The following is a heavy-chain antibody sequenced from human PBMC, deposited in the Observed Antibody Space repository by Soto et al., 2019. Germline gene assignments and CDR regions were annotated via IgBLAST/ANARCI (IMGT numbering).Heavy chain of an antibody. J-gene: IGHJ6*02. CDR1: GFTFSSYG. D-gene: IGHD3-3*01. Sequence: PGGSLRLSCAASGFTFSSYGMHWVRQAPGKGPEWVAVIWYDGSNKYYADSVKGRFTISRDNSKNTLYLQMNSLRAEDTAVYYCARSPYDFWSGYYFTYYYYGMDVWGQGTTVTVSS. CDR3: ARSPYDFWSGYYFTYYYYGMDV. V-gene: IGHV3-33*01. CDR2: IWYDGSNK.